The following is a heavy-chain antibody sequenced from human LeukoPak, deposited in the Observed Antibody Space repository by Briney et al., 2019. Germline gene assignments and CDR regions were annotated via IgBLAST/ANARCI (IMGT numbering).Heavy chain of an antibody. CDR2: IYYSGST. V-gene: IGHV4-30-4*01. J-gene: IGHJ4*02. CDR3: ARAYSGSYLDFDY. D-gene: IGHD1-26*01. Sequence: SETLSLTCTVSGGSISSGDYYWGWIRQPPGKGLEWIGYIYYSGSTYYNPSLKSRVTISVDTSKNQFSLKLSSVTAADTAVYYCARAYSGSYLDFDYWGQGTLVTVSS. CDR1: GGSISSGDYY.